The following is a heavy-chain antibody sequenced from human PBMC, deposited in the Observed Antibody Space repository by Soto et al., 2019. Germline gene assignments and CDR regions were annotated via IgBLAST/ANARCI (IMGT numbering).Heavy chain of an antibody. CDR2: IYNSERS. CDR1: GGSMSSYY. J-gene: IGHJ4*01. V-gene: IGHV4-59*01. D-gene: IGHD5-12*01. CDR3: PITYSGYDATLHY. Sequence: QVQLQESGPGLVKPSETLSLTCTVSGGSMSSYYWTWIRQPPGKGLEWIGYIYNSERSNYSPSLKSRVTISIDTSTIQFSLKPTSLSAAYTAVYFCPITYSGYDATLHYCSQLTLDTVSS.